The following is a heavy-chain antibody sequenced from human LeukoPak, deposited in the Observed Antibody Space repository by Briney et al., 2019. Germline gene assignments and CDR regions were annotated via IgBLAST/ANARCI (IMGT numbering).Heavy chain of an antibody. CDR3: ARGNVFGVVFDY. CDR1: GGSFSGYY. CDR2: INHSGST. Sequence: SGTLSLTCAVYGGSFSGYYWSWIRQPPGKGLEWIGEINHSGSTNYNPSLKSRVTISVDTSKNQFSLKLSSVTAADTAVYYCARGNVFGVVFDYWGQGTLVTVSS. V-gene: IGHV4-34*01. J-gene: IGHJ4*02. D-gene: IGHD3-3*01.